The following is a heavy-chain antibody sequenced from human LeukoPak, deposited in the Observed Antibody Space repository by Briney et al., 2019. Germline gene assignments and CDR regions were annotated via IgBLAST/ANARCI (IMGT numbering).Heavy chain of an antibody. CDR1: GGSISSYY. CDR3: ARPLGYCSSTSCSNWFDP. J-gene: IGHJ5*02. Sequence: PSETLFLTCTVSGGSISSYYWSWIRQPPGKGLEWIGYIYYSGSTNYNPSLKSRVTISVDTSKNQFSLKLSSVTAADTAVYYCARPLGYCSSTSCSNWFDPWGQGTLVTVSS. D-gene: IGHD2-2*03. CDR2: IYYSGST. V-gene: IGHV4-59*12.